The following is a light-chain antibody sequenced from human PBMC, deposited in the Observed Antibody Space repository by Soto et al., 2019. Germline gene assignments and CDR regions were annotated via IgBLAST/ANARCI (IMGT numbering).Light chain of an antibody. CDR1: SSDVGGYNY. Sequence: QSVLTQPASVSGSPGQSITISCNGTSSDVGGYNYVSWYQQHPGKAPKLMIYDVSNRPSRVSNRFSGSKSGNTAYLTISGLQAEDEADYYCSSFTSSSSVVFGGGTQLTVL. V-gene: IGLV2-14*01. CDR2: DVS. CDR3: SSFTSSSSVV. J-gene: IGLJ2*01.